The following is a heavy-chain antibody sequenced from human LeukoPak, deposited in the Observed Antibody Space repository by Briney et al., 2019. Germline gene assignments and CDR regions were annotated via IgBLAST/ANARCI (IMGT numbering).Heavy chain of an antibody. V-gene: IGHV4-4*02. J-gene: IGHJ6*03. Sequence: SGTLSLTCAVSGGSISSSNWWSWVRQPPGKGLEWIGEIYHSGSTNYNPSLKSRVTISVDKSKNQFSLKLSSVTAADTAMYYCARREPHGDYGGKIRYYYYMDVWGKGTTITISS. CDR2: IYHSGST. CDR1: GGSISSSNW. CDR3: ARREPHGDYGGKIRYYYYMDV. D-gene: IGHD4-23*01.